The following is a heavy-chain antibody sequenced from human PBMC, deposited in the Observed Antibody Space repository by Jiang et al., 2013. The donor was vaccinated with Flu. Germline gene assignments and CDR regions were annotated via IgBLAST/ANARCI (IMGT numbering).Heavy chain of an antibody. CDR1: YTFTSYA. J-gene: IGHJ6*02. CDR2: IKHQHWEP. CDR3: ARDRAERDVLRYFRLGYGMDV. Sequence: YTFTSYAMNWVRQAPGQGLEWMGWIKHQHWEPNVCPGLHRTVCLLLGHPLSARHICRSGSLTAEDTAVYYCARDRAERDVLRYFRLGYGMDVWGQGTTVTVSS. D-gene: IGHD3-9*01. V-gene: IGHV7-4-1*02.